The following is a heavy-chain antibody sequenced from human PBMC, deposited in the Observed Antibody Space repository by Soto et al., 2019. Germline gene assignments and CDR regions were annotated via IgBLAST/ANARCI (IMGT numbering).Heavy chain of an antibody. D-gene: IGHD2-21*02. V-gene: IGHV3-11*05. J-gene: IGHJ4*02. CDR3: ARDPRLPGF. CDR1: GFTFSESY. Sequence: QVQMVESGGGLVTPGGSLRLSCVGSGFTFSESYMTWIRQTPGKVVEWISYMSSSGHDINYADSVRGRFTISRDNAKNSLYLQMNRLRADDTAVYYCARDPRLPGFRGQGTLVTVSS. CDR2: MSSSGHDI.